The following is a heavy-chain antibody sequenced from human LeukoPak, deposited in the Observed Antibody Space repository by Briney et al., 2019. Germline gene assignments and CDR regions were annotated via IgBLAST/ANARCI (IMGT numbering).Heavy chain of an antibody. D-gene: IGHD3-22*01. V-gene: IGHV4-30-2*01. CDR3: ARTDSSGYHDY. Sequence: SETLSLTCTVSGGSISSGGYYWSWNRQPPGKGLEWIGYIYHSGSTYYNPSLKSRVTISLDKSKNQFSLKVNSVTAADTAVYYCARTDSSGYHDYWGQGTLVTVSS. CDR1: GGSISSGGYY. J-gene: IGHJ4*02. CDR2: IYHSGST.